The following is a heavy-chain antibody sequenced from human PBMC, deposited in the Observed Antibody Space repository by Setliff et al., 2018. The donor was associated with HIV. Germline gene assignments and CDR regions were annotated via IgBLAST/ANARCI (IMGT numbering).Heavy chain of an antibody. CDR2: ISVSGFTI. D-gene: IGHD6-19*01. CDR1: GFTFRNYD. Sequence: GGSLRLSCAASGFTFRNYDMNWVRQAPGKGLEWVSFISVSGFTIHYADSVQGRFTISRDNARNSLSLQLNSLRADDTAVYFCARDPRGAVAGFDYWGQGTLVTVSS. V-gene: IGHV3-48*03. J-gene: IGHJ4*02. CDR3: ARDPRGAVAGFDY.